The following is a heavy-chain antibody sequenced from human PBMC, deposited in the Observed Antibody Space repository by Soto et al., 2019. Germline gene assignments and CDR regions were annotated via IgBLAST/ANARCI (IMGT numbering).Heavy chain of an antibody. CDR2: ISSSGTTT. Sequence: PGGSLRLSCAASGFTFSDYYMSWIRQAPGQGLEWLSYISSSGTTTYYADSVKGRFTISRDNSKNTLYLQMNSLIAKDTAVDYYAKGGLSAGFPVAPRSSYFDYWGQGTLVTVSS. CDR3: AKGGLSAGFPVAPRSSYFDY. J-gene: IGHJ4*02. V-gene: IGHV3-11*01. CDR1: GFTFSDYY. D-gene: IGHD3-10*01.